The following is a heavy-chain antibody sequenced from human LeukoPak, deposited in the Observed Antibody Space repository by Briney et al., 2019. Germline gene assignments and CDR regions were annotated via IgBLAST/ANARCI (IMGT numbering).Heavy chain of an antibody. V-gene: IGHV4-4*07. Sequence: PSETLSLTCTVSGGSISSYYWSWIRQPAGKGLEWIGSIYYSGTTYYNPSLKSRVTISVDTSRNQFSLNLSSMTAADTAVYYCARGRPYNVGLPPWFDPWGQGTLVTVSS. CDR3: ARGRPYNVGLPPWFDP. CDR1: GGSISSYY. J-gene: IGHJ5*02. D-gene: IGHD1-14*01. CDR2: IYYSGTT.